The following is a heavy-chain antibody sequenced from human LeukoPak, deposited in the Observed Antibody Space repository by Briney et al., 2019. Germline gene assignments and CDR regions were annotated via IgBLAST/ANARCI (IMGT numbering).Heavy chain of an antibody. V-gene: IGHV4-34*01. J-gene: IGHJ4*02. CDR1: GGSFSGYY. CDR2: INHSGST. Sequence: SETLSLTCAVYGGSFSGYYWSWIRQPPGKGLEWIGEINHSGSTNYNPSLKSRVTISVDTSKNQFSLKLSSVTAADTAVYYCARSKDSMTGYCFDYWGQGTLVTVSS. CDR3: ARSKDSMTGYCFDY. D-gene: IGHD3-9*01.